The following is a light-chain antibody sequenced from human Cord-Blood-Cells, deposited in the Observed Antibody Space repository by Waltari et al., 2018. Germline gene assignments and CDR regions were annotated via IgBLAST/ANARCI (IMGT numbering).Light chain of an antibody. J-gene: IGKJ2*01. V-gene: IGKV3-15*01. CDR1: QRVSSN. CDR3: QQYNNWPYT. CDR2: GAS. Sequence: IVVTQSPATLSVPPGERATLSCRASQRVSSNLAWYQQKPGPAPRLLIYGASTRATGIPARFSGSGSGTDFTLTISSLQSEDFAVYYCQQYNNWPYTFGQGTKLEIK.